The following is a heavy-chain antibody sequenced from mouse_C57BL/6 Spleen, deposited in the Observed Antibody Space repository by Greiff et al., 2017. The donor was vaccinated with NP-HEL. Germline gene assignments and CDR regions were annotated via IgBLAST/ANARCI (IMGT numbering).Heavy chain of an antibody. J-gene: IGHJ2*01. V-gene: IGHV1-26*01. D-gene: IGHD4-1*01. CDR2: INPNNGGT. Sequence: EVQLQQSGPELVKPGASVKISCKASGYTFTDYYMNWVKQSHGKSLEWIGDINPNNGGTSYNQKFKGKATLTVDKSSSTAYMELRSLTSEDSAVYYCARSLGLTFDYWGQGTTLTVSS. CDR3: ARSLGLTFDY. CDR1: GYTFTDYY.